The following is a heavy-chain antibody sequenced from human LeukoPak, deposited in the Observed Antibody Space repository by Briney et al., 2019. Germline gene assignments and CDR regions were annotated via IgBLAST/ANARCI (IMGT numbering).Heavy chain of an antibody. V-gene: IGHV3-23*01. J-gene: IGHJ4*02. CDR1: GFTFSSYA. CDR2: ISGSGGST. D-gene: IGHD1-26*01. CDR3: AKDPEYVGATN. Sequence: GGSLRLSCAASGFTFSSYAMNWVRQAPGKGLEWVSAISGSGGSTYYADSVKGRFTISRDNSKNTLYLQMNSPRAEDTAVYYCAKDPEYVGATNWGQGTLVTVSS.